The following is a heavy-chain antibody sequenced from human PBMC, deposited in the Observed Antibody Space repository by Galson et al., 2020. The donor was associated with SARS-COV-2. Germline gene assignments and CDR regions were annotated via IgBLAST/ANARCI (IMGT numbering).Heavy chain of an antibody. D-gene: IGHD2-8*02. Sequence: SETLSLTCAVSGFSIRRGHFCCSIRHPPGGRLEWIGNFYHDGTYYYNPPLKSRVSTSTDTTTNVFSLRLKSVTAAATAVYYCARHAAECSGGVGTHHYFAALDVWGQGTTVNV. CDR3: ARHAAECSGGVGTHHYFAALDV. J-gene: IGHJ6*02. CDR1: GFSIRRGHF. CDR2: FYHDGTY. V-gene: IGHV4-38-2*01.